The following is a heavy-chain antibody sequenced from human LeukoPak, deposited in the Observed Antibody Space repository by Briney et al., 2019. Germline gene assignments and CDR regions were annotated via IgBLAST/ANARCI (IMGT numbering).Heavy chain of an antibody. CDR2: IKSDGKT. D-gene: IGHD3-22*01. CDR3: ARAPSEVGGYYPEYFRH. V-gene: IGHV3-74*01. J-gene: IGHJ1*01. Sequence: GGSLRLSCEASGFTFRRYWMHWVRQAPGKGLVWVSRIKSDGKTNYADSVKGRFTISRDNAKNTVSLQMDSLRAEDTGVYYCARAPSEVGGYYPEYFRHWGQGTLVTVSS. CDR1: GFTFRRYW.